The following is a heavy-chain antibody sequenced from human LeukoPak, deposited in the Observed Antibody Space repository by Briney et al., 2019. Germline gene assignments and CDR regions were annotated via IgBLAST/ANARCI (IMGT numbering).Heavy chain of an antibody. CDR1: GGSISSGGYS. CDR2: IYHSGST. CDR3: ARDLFYDFRSGPGFDP. Sequence: SETLSLTCAVSGGSISSGGYSWSWIRQPPGKGLEWIGYIYHSGSTYYNPSLKSRVTISVDRSKNQFSLKLSSVTAADTAVYYCARDLFYDFRSGPGFDPWGQGTLVTVSS. D-gene: IGHD3-3*01. V-gene: IGHV4-30-2*01. J-gene: IGHJ5*02.